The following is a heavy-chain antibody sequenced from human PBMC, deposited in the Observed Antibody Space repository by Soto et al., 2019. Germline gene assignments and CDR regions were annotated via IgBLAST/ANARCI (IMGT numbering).Heavy chain of an antibody. D-gene: IGHD3-9*01. V-gene: IGHV3-64D*06. CDR1: GFTFSSYA. Sequence: PGGSLRLSCSASGFTFSSYAMHWVRQAPGKGLEYVSAISSNGGSTYYADSVKGRFTISRDNSKNTLYLQMSSLRAEDTAVYYCVKALRYFDWFPDFDYWGQGTQVTVS. CDR3: VKALRYFDWFPDFDY. CDR2: ISSNGGST. J-gene: IGHJ4*02.